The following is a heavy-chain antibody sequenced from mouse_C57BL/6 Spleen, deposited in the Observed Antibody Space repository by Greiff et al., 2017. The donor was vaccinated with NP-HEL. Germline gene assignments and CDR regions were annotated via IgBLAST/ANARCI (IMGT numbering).Heavy chain of an antibody. Sequence: EVNLVESGGGLVQPGGSLKLSCAASGFTFSDYYMYWVRQTPEKRLEWVAYISNGGGSTYYPDTVKGRFTISRDNAKNTLYLQMSRLKSEDTAMYYCARHNERDYYAMDYWGQGTSVTVSS. CDR1: GFTFSDYY. CDR3: ARHNERDYYAMDY. J-gene: IGHJ4*01. V-gene: IGHV5-12*01. CDR2: ISNGGGST.